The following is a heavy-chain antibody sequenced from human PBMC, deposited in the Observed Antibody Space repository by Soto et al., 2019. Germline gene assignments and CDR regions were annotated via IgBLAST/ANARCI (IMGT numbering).Heavy chain of an antibody. Sequence: EVQLVESGGGLVKPGGSLRLSCAASGFTFSSYSMNWVRQAPGKGLEWVSYISRSSSFIYYADSVKGRFTISRDNAKNSLYLQVSSLRAEDTAVYSCASVTGDYWGQGTLVTVSS. J-gene: IGHJ4*02. CDR1: GFTFSSYS. V-gene: IGHV3-21*01. CDR3: ASVTGDY. CDR2: ISRSSSFI. D-gene: IGHD2-21*02.